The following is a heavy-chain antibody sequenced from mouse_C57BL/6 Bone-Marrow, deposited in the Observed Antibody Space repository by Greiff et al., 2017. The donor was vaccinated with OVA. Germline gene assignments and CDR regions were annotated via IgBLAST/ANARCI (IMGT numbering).Heavy chain of an antibody. Sequence: QVQLQQSGAELARPGASVKLSCKASGYTFTSYGISWVKQRTGQGLEWIGEIYPRSGNTYYNEKFKGKATLTADKSSSTAYMELRSLTSEDSAVYFGARGYYGSRRFAYWGRGTLITVTA. CDR2: IYPRSGNT. CDR1: GYTFTSYG. CDR3: ARGYYGSRRFAY. J-gene: IGHJ3*01. D-gene: IGHD1-1*01. V-gene: IGHV1-81*01.